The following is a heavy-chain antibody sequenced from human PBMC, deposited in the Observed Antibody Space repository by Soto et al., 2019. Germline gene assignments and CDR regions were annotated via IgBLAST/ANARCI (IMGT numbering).Heavy chain of an antibody. CDR1: GGSISSGGYY. CDR2: IHYSGSA. V-gene: IGHV4-31*03. D-gene: IGHD1-7*01. CDR3: ARGPGSTRYFDL. J-gene: IGHJ2*01. Sequence: QVQLQESGPGLVKPSETLSLTCTVSGGSISSGGYYWSWIRQHPGKGLEWIAYIHYSGSAYFNPSLQSRVTISVDTSKNHFSLKLTSVTAADTAVYFCARGPGSTRYFDLWGRGTLVTVSS.